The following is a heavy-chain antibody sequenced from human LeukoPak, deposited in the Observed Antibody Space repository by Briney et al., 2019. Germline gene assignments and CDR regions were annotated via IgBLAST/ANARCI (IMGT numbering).Heavy chain of an antibody. Sequence: GGSLRLSCAASGFTFSSYAMSWVRQAPGKGLEWVSAISGSGGSTYYADSVKGRFTISRDNSKNTLNLQMNSLRAEDTAVYYCAKDRRYSSSWYPRVFDYWGQGTLVTVSS. CDR3: AKDRRYSSSWYPRVFDY. D-gene: IGHD6-13*01. CDR2: ISGSGGST. CDR1: GFTFSSYA. J-gene: IGHJ4*02. V-gene: IGHV3-23*01.